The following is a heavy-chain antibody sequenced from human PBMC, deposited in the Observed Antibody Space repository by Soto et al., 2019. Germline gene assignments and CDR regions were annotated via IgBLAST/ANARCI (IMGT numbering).Heavy chain of an antibody. CDR2: IYYSGST. CDR1: GASIRSTSYY. J-gene: IGHJ4*02. V-gene: IGHV4-39*01. Sequence: PSETLSLTCSVSGASIRSTSYYWGWIRHPPGKGLEWIGSIYYSGSTHYSPSLKSRIIMSIDTSTNQFSLKLTSVTAADTAVYYCTRHGGGAAADRPLDYWGQGTLVTVSS. D-gene: IGHD6-13*01. CDR3: TRHGGGAAADRPLDY.